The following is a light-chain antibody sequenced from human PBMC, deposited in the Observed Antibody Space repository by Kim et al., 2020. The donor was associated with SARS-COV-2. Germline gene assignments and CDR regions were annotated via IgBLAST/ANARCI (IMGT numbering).Light chain of an antibody. J-gene: IGLJ2*01. V-gene: IGLV3-9*01. CDR1: NIENKN. CDR2: RDK. Sequence: VALGQTATIPCGGNNIENKNVHWYHQRPGQAPVLVMYRDKKRPSGIPERLSGSNSGDTATLTISRVEAGDEGEYYCQVWDSRAVVFGGGTQLTVL. CDR3: QVWDSRAVV.